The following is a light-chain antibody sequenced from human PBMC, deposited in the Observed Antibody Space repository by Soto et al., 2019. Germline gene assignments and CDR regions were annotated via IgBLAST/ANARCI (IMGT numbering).Light chain of an antibody. CDR3: QHYGSALFT. V-gene: IGKV3-20*01. Sequence: EIVLTQSPGTLSLSPGESATLSCRASQSFSSSYLAWYQQKPGQAPRLLIYGASSRATGIPDRFSGSGSGTDFTLTISSLEPEDFAVYYCQHYGSALFTFGPGTKVDVE. J-gene: IGKJ3*01. CDR1: QSFSSSY. CDR2: GAS.